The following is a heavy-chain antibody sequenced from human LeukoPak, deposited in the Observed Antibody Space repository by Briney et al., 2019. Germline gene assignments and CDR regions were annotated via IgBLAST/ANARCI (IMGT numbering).Heavy chain of an antibody. CDR2: IYYSGST. Sequence: SETLSLTCTVSGGSISSSSYYWGWIRQPPGKGLEWIGSIYYSGSTYYNPSLKSRVTISVDTSKNQFSLRLSSVTAADTAVYYCAREGYCSSTSCLEEENDAFDIWGQGTMVTVSS. J-gene: IGHJ3*02. CDR1: GGSISSSSYY. D-gene: IGHD2-2*01. V-gene: IGHV4-39*07. CDR3: AREGYCSSTSCLEEENDAFDI.